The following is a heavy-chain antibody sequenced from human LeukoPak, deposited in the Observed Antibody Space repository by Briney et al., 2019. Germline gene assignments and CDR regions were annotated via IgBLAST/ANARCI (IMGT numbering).Heavy chain of an antibody. CDR3: AKDGAPVVAGHYFDY. CDR2: IKQDGSEK. Sequence: PGGSLRLSCAASGFTFSSYWMSWVRQAPGKGLEWVANIKQDGSEKYYVDSVKGRFTISRDNAKNSLYLQMNSLRAEDTAVYYCAKDGAPVVAGHYFDYWGQGTLVTVSS. V-gene: IGHV3-7*01. D-gene: IGHD2-15*01. CDR1: GFTFSSYW. J-gene: IGHJ4*02.